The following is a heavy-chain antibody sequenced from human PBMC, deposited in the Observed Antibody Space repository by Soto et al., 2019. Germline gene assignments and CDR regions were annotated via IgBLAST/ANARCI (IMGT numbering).Heavy chain of an antibody. CDR1: GASVSSNSAA. CDR3: TKQKGDSRTYNGMDV. V-gene: IGHV6-1*01. J-gene: IGHJ6*02. CDR2: AYYRSQWYY. D-gene: IGHD2-21*02. Sequence: PSETLSLTCAISGASVSSNSAAWNLIMQSPSRGLEWLGRAYYRSQWYYDSAVSVRSRITVIPDTSKNHFSMQLNSVTPEETAVYYCTKQKGDSRTYNGMDVWGQGTTVTVSS.